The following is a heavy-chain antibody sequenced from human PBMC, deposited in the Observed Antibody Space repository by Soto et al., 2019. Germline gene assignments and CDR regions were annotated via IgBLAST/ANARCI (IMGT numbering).Heavy chain of an antibody. J-gene: IGHJ4*02. CDR1: GFTFSSYG. D-gene: IGHD3-22*01. CDR3: AKEPYDSSGGLDY. Sequence: QVQLVESGGGVVQPGRSLRLSCAASGFTFSSYGMHWVRQAPGKGLEWVAVISYDGSNKYYADSVKGRFTISRDNSKNTLYLQMNSLRAEDAAVYYCAKEPYDSSGGLDYWGQGTLVTVSS. CDR2: ISYDGSNK. V-gene: IGHV3-30*18.